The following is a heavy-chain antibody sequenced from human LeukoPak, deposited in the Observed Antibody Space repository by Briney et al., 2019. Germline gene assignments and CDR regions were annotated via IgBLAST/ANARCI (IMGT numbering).Heavy chain of an antibody. CDR1: GFTFSSYN. D-gene: IGHD2-8*02. V-gene: IGHV3-23*01. CDR2: IFPSGGEI. J-gene: IGHJ4*02. Sequence: PGGSLRLSCAASGFTFSSYNMNWVRQPPGKGLEWVSSIFPSGGEIHYADSVRGRFTISRDNSKSTLSLQMNSLRAEDTAIYYCATYRQVLLPFESWGQGTLVTASS. CDR3: ATYRQVLLPFES.